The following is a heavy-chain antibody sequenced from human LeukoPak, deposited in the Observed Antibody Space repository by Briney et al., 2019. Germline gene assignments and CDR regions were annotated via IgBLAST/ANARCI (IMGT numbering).Heavy chain of an antibody. Sequence: PGGSLRLSCEGSAFIFSGHWMNWVRQTPGKGLEWVASIKEDGSERQYVDSVKGRFSISRDNTKGSLFLQLNSLRAEDTALYYCAKGTAQWELYDYWGQGTLVTVSS. CDR2: IKEDGSER. J-gene: IGHJ4*02. CDR1: AFIFSGHW. D-gene: IGHD4-23*01. CDR3: AKGTAQWELYDY. V-gene: IGHV3-7*03.